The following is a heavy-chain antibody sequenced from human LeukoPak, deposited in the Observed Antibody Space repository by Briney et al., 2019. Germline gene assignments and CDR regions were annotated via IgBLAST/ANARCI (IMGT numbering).Heavy chain of an antibody. CDR1: GFTFSSYG. CDR2: IWYDGSNK. J-gene: IGHJ5*02. V-gene: IGHV3-30*19. CDR3: ARDPVPLRFLFNWFDP. D-gene: IGHD3-3*01. Sequence: AGGSLRLSCAASGFTFSSYGMHWVRQAPGKGLEWVAVIWYDGSNKYYADSVKGRFTISRDNSKNTLYLQMNSLRAEDTAVYYCARDPVPLRFLFNWFDPWGQGTLVTVSS.